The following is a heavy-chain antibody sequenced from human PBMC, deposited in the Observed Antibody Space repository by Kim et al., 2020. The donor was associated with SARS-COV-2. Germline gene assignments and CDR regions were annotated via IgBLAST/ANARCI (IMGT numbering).Heavy chain of an antibody. CDR3: ARDKGIAAALDY. J-gene: IGHJ4*02. D-gene: IGHD6-13*01. Sequence: YYADSVKGRFTISRDNSKNTLYLQMNSLRAEDTAVYYCARDKGIAAALDYWGQGTLVTVSS. V-gene: IGHV3-33*01.